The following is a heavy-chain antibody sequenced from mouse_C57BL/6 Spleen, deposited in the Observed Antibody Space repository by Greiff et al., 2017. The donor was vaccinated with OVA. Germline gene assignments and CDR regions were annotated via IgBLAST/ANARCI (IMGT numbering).Heavy chain of an antibody. CDR1: GYTFTSYW. D-gene: IGHD2-13*01. V-gene: IGHV1-7*01. Sequence: QVHVKQPGAELAKPGASVKLSCKASGYTFTSYWMHWVKQRPGQGLEWIGFINPSSGYTKYNQKFKDKATLTADKSSSTAYMQLSSLTYEDSAVYYCARNGDYPGYFDYWGQGTTLTVSS. J-gene: IGHJ2*01. CDR2: INPSSGYT. CDR3: ARNGDYPGYFDY.